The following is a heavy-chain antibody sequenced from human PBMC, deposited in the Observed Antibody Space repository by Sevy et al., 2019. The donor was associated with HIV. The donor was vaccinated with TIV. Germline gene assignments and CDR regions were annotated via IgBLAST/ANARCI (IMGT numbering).Heavy chain of an antibody. CDR2: IWFDGSKK. Sequence: GGSLRLSCAASGFTFSSYGMHWVRQAPGKGLEWVAVIWFDGSKKYYADSVKGRFTISRDNSKNTLDLQMDSLRAEDTAVYYCARGPPNTAYYDSSGYYPAASLDYWGQGTLVTVSS. D-gene: IGHD3-22*01. CDR3: ARGPPNTAYYDSSGYYPAASLDY. V-gene: IGHV3-33*01. J-gene: IGHJ4*02. CDR1: GFTFSSYG.